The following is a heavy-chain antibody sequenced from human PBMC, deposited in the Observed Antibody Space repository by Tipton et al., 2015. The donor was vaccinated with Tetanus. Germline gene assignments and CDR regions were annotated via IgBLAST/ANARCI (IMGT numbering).Heavy chain of an antibody. V-gene: IGHV3-7*01. J-gene: IGHJ4*02. Sequence: SLRLSCEASGFTFSSHWMSWVRQVPGKGLEWVANINQDGSAEFYVDSVKGRFTISRDNAKNSLFLQMDGLRAEDTAVYFCARANLNDFGDYSGLAHWGQGTLVTVSS. CDR1: GFTFSSHW. D-gene: IGHD4-17*01. CDR3: ARANLNDFGDYSGLAH. CDR2: INQDGSAE.